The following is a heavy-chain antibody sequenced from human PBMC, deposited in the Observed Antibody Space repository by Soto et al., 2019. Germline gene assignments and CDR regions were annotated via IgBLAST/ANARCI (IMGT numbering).Heavy chain of an antibody. V-gene: IGHV2-5*01. D-gene: IGHD1-1*01. J-gene: IGHJ4*02. Sequence: QITLKEAGPTLVKPTQTLTLTCTFSGFSLTTSAVAVGWIRQPPGKALEWLAIIYGSDDKFYSPSLKSRLTITKDTSTNQVVLTMTNMDPVDTATYCCARRYDPYYFDYWGQGTLVTVSS. CDR1: GFSLTTSAVA. CDR2: IYGSDDK. CDR3: ARRYDPYYFDY.